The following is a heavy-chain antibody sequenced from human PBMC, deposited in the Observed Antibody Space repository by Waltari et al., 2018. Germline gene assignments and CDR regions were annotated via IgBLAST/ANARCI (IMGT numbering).Heavy chain of an antibody. V-gene: IGHV1-69*05. Sequence: QVQLVQSGAEVKKPGSSVKVSCKASGGTFSSYAISWVRQAPGQGLEWLEGIIPIFGTANYEQKFQGRVTITTDESTSTAYMELSSLRSEDTAVYYCARSSFVGSRKDAFDIWGQGTMVTVSS. J-gene: IGHJ3*02. CDR2: IIPIFGTA. D-gene: IGHD1-26*01. CDR1: GGTFSSYA. CDR3: ARSSFVGSRKDAFDI.